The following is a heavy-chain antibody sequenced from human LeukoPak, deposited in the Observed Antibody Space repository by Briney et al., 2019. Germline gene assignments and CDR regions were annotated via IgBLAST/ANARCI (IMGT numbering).Heavy chain of an antibody. V-gene: IGHV3-30-3*01. J-gene: IGHJ4*02. CDR1: GFTFSNYA. Sequence: GRSLRLSCAASGFTFSNYAMHWVRQAPGKGLEWVAVISYDGSNKYYADSVKGRFTISRDNSQNTLYLQMNSLRAEDTAVYYCARESGTGFDYWGQGTLATVSS. CDR3: ARESGTGFDY. CDR2: ISYDGSNK. D-gene: IGHD6-13*01.